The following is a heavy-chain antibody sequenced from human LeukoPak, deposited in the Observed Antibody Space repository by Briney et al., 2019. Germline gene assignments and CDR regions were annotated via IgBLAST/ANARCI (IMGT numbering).Heavy chain of an antibody. CDR1: GFTFSSYG. CDR3: ATLYGYFDY. D-gene: IGHD2-2*02. CDR2: ISYDGSNK. J-gene: IGHJ4*02. Sequence: PGGSLRLSCAASGFTFSSYGMHWVRQAPGKGREWVAVISYDGSNKYYADSVKGRFTISRDNSKNTLYLQMNSLRAEDTAVYYCATLYGYFDYWGQGPLVTVSS. V-gene: IGHV3-30*03.